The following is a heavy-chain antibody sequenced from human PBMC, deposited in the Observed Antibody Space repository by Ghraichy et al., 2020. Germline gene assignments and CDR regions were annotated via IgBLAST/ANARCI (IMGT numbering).Heavy chain of an antibody. J-gene: IGHJ5*02. Sequence: GGSLRLSCAASGFTFSSYAMSWVRQAPGKGLEWVSAISGSGGSTYYADSVKGRFTISRDNSKNTLYLQMNSLRAEDTAVYYCAKGVYSSSSGFWFDPWGQGTLVTVSS. V-gene: IGHV3-23*01. D-gene: IGHD6-6*01. CDR1: GFTFSSYA. CDR2: ISGSGGST. CDR3: AKGVYSSSSGFWFDP.